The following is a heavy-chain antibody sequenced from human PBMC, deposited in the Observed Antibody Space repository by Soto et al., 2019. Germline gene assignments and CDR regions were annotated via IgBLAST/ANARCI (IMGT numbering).Heavy chain of an antibody. CDR2: ISYDGSNK. CDR1: GFTFSSYG. V-gene: IGHV3-30*18. D-gene: IGHD6-13*01. J-gene: IGHJ6*02. Sequence: GGSLRLSCAASGFTFSSYGMHWVRQAPGKGLEWVAVISYDGSNKYYADSVKGRFTISRDNSKNTLYLQMNSLRAEDTAVYYCAKSVGIAAAGSYYYGMDVWGQGTTVTVSS. CDR3: AKSVGIAAAGSYYYGMDV.